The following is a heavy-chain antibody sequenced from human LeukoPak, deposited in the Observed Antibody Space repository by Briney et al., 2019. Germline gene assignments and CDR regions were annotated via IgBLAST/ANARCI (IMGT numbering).Heavy chain of an antibody. J-gene: IGHJ4*02. V-gene: IGHV1-2*02. CDR3: ASQKRYFDWLAFDHYFDY. Sequence: GASVKVSCKASGYTFTGYYMHWVRQAPGQGLEWMGWINPNSGGTNYAQKFQGRVTMTRDTSISTAYMELSRLRSDDTAVYYCASQKRYFDWLAFDHYFDYWGQGTLVTVSS. CDR1: GYTFTGYY. CDR2: INPNSGGT. D-gene: IGHD3-9*01.